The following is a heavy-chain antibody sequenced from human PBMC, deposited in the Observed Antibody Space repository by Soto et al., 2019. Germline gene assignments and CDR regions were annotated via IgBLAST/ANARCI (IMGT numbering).Heavy chain of an antibody. V-gene: IGHV1-3*01. J-gene: IGHJ4*02. CDR2: INAGNGNT. Sequence: GASVKPSCKASGYTFTGYAMHWVRQAPGQRLEWMGWINAGNGNTKYSQKFQGRVTITRDTSASTAYMELSSLRSEDTAVYYCARAVAVAADFDYWGQGTLVTVSS. D-gene: IGHD6-19*01. CDR1: GYTFTGYA. CDR3: ARAVAVAADFDY.